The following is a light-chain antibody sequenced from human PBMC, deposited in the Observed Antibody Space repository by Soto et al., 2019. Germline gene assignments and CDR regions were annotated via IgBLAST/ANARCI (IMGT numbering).Light chain of an antibody. CDR2: DAS. Sequence: ENVLTQSPVTLSLSPGERATLSCRASQSVKSYLAWYQQKPGQAPRLLIYDASNRAAGIPARFSGSGSGTGFTLTISSLDPEDFAVYYCQSRSSWPPVLTFGGGTKVEIK. V-gene: IGKV3-11*01. J-gene: IGKJ4*01. CDR1: QSVKSY. CDR3: QSRSSWPPVLT.